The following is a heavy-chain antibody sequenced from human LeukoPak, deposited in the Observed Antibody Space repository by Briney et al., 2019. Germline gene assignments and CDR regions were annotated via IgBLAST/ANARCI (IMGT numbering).Heavy chain of an antibody. CDR1: GSTFSSYG. J-gene: IGHJ5*02. Sequence: GGSLRLSCAASGSTFSSYGMHWVRQAPGKGLEWVAFIRFDGNDKYYSDSVMGRFTISRDTSRNTLYLQMNSLRTEDTAVYYCAKDLMRDRWFGESWGQGTLVTVSS. CDR3: AKDLMRDRWFGES. D-gene: IGHD3-10*01. V-gene: IGHV3-30*02. CDR2: IRFDGNDK.